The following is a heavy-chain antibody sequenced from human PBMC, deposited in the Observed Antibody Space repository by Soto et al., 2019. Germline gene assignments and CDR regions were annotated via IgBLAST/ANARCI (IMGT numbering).Heavy chain of an antibody. CDR2: INHSGST. V-gene: IGHV4-34*01. Sequence: DTLSLTCAVYGGSFSGYYWSWIRQPPGKGLEWIGEINHSGSTNYNPSLKSRVTISVDTSKNQFSLKLSSVTAADTAVYYCARARTIFGVVTPPTMDVWGQGTTVTVSS. D-gene: IGHD3-3*01. CDR3: ARARTIFGVVTPPTMDV. J-gene: IGHJ6*02. CDR1: GGSFSGYY.